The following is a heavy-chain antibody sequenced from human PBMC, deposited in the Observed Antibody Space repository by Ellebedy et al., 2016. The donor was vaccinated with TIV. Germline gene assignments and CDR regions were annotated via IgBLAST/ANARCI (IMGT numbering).Heavy chain of an antibody. CDR3: ATHERYYDDYGPPVAVDF. CDR2: LFSNGST. J-gene: IGHJ4*02. Sequence: MPSETLSLTCSVSGGSSSRTSHYWGWIRQPPGKGLEWIGSLFSNGSTSYTPSLKSRVPISVDSSKKQFSLKLISVTAADTAVYYCATHERYYDDYGPPVAVDFWGQGTLVTGSP. V-gene: IGHV4-39*01. D-gene: IGHD3-16*01. CDR1: GGSSSRTSHY.